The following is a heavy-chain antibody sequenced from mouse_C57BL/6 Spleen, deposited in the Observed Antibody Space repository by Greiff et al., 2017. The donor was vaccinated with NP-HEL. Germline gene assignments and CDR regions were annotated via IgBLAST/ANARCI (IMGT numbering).Heavy chain of an antibody. V-gene: IGHV1-22*01. CDR1: GYTFTDYN. D-gene: IGHD1-1*01. CDR2: INPNNGGT. CDR3: ARGDYGSSYWYFDV. J-gene: IGHJ1*03. Sequence: EVQLHQSGPELVKPGASVKMSCTASGYTFTDYNMHWVKQSHGKSLEWIGYINPNNGGTSYNQKFKGKATLTVNKSSSTAYMELRSLTSEDSAVYYCARGDYGSSYWYFDVWGTGTTVTVSS.